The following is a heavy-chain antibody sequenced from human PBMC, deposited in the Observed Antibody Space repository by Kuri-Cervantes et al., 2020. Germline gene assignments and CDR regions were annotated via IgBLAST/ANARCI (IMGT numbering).Heavy chain of an antibody. J-gene: IGHJ6*02. CDR3: AKDRIYSSSWNYYYYYGMDV. CDR1: GFTFSSYG. CDR2: ISYDGSNK. Sequence: GGSLRLSCAASGFTFSSYGMHWVRQAPGKGLEWVAVISYDGSNKYYADSVKGRFTISRDNSKNTLYLQMNSLRAEDTAVYYCAKDRIYSSSWNYYYYYGMDVWGQGTTVTVSS. D-gene: IGHD6-13*01. V-gene: IGHV3-30*18.